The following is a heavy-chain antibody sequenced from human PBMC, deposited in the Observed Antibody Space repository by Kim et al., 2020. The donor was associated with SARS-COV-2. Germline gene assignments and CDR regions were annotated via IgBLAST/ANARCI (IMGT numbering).Heavy chain of an antibody. Sequence: GGSLRLSCTASGFTFGDYAMSWVRQAPGKGLERVGFIRSKAYGGTTEYAASVKGRFTISRDDSKSIAYLQMNSLKTEDTAVYYCTRYVAAAFLFDYWGQGTLVTVSS. CDR2: IRSKAYGGTT. J-gene: IGHJ4*02. D-gene: IGHD6-13*01. CDR1: GFTFGDYA. V-gene: IGHV3-49*04. CDR3: TRYVAAAFLFDY.